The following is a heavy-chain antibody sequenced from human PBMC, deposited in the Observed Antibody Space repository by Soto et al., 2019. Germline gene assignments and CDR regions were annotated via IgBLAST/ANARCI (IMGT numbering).Heavy chain of an antibody. CDR2: ISYDGSNK. Sequence: GGSLRLSCAASGLTFSSYAMHWVRQAPGKGLEWVAVISYDGSNKYYADSVKGRFTISRDNSKNTLYLQMSSLRAEDTAVYYCVKEYRYSSSWRYYYYYYGMDVWGQGTTVTVSS. CDR3: VKEYRYSSSWRYYYYYYGMDV. V-gene: IGHV3-30*14. D-gene: IGHD6-13*01. J-gene: IGHJ6*02. CDR1: GLTFSSYA.